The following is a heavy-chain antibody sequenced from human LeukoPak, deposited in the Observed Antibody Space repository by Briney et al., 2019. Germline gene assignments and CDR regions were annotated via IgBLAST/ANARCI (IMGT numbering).Heavy chain of an antibody. Sequence: PLGTPSLPWPVSGGSLSSFYWGWITEPPREGKGGDGRIYNRGGTNYNPSLKSRVTMSVDTSKNQFSLKLSSVTAADTAVYYCARDWDSSSWYVSFPYYYYGMDVWGQGTTVTVSS. CDR1: GGSLSSFY. V-gene: IGHV4-4*07. CDR3: ARDWDSSSWYVSFPYYYYGMDV. J-gene: IGHJ6*02. D-gene: IGHD6-13*01. CDR2: IYNRGGT.